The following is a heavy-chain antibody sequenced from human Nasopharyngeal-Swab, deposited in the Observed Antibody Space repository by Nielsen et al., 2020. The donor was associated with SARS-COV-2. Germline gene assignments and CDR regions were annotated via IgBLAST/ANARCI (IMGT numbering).Heavy chain of an antibody. Sequence: GSSLKISCAASEFVFSGSAIHWVRQASGKGLEWVGRIGDKAHNYATKYAASVKGRFTISRDDSNNTAFLQMDSLNTEDTALYYCTTDYYFDYWGQGTLVTVSS. CDR1: EFVFSGSA. J-gene: IGHJ4*02. CDR3: TTDYYFDY. CDR2: IGDKAHNYAT. D-gene: IGHD4/OR15-4a*01. V-gene: IGHV3-73*01.